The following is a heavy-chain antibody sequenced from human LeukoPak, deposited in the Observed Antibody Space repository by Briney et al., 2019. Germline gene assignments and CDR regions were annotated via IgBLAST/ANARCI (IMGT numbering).Heavy chain of an antibody. V-gene: IGHV1-2*02. CDR2: INPNSGGT. CDR1: GYTFTSYG. CDR3: AKSMVRGEGFDY. Sequence: ASVKVSCKASGYTFTSYGISWVRQAPGQGLEWMGWINPNSGGTNYAQKFQGRVTMTRDTSISTAYMEPSRLRSDDTAVYYCAKSMVRGEGFDYWGQGTLVTVSS. J-gene: IGHJ4*02. D-gene: IGHD3-10*01.